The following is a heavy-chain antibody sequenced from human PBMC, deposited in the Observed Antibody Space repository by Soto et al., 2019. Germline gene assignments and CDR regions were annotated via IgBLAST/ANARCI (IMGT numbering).Heavy chain of an antibody. J-gene: IGHJ4*02. D-gene: IGHD3-22*01. CDR2: ISAYNGNT. Sequence: QVTLVQSGTEVKKPGASIKVSCKASGYSFATSGMSWVRQAPGQGLEWMGWISAYNGNTNYDQNLQDRVTMTTDTSTSTAYLEWRNLRSDDTAVYYCARAGQYYDASGYANWGQGTLVTVSS. V-gene: IGHV1-18*01. CDR3: ARAGQYYDASGYAN. CDR1: GYSFATSG.